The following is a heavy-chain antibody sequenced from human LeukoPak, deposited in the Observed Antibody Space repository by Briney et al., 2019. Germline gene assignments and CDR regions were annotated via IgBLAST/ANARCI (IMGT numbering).Heavy chain of an antibody. CDR2: INHSGST. Sequence: SETLSLTCAVYGGSFSGYYWSWIRQPPGKGLEWIGEINHSGSTNYNPSLKSRVTISVDTSKNQFSLKLSSVTAADTAVYYCARGRSFFSNYGSGSYPYWGQGTLVTVSS. D-gene: IGHD3-10*01. CDR3: ARGRSFFSNYGSGSYPY. V-gene: IGHV4-34*01. CDR1: GGSFSGYY. J-gene: IGHJ4*02.